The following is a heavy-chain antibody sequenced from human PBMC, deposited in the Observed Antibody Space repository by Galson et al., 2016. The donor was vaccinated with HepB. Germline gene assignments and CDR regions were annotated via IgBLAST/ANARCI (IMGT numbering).Heavy chain of an antibody. CDR3: TVAATYDFWSGYYMLDP. CDR1: GFSFSHAW. J-gene: IGHJ5*02. Sequence: SLRLSCAASGFSFSHAWMHWVRQAPGTGLEWVGRIKSKTDGGTTDYAAPVKGRFAISRDDSKNTLYLQMNRLKTEDTGVYYCTVAATYDFWSGYYMLDPWGQGTLVTVSS. V-gene: IGHV3-15*07. D-gene: IGHD3-3*01. CDR2: IKSKTDGGTT.